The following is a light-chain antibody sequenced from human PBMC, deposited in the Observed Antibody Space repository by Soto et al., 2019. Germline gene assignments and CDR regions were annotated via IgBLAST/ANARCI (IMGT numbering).Light chain of an antibody. CDR3: SSYAGINNFVV. J-gene: IGLJ3*02. Sequence: QSVLTQPPSASGSPGQSVTISCTGTSSDVGAYNFVSWYQQHPGKAPQLMIYEVNKRPSGVPDRFSGSKSANTASLTVSGLQAEDEADYYCSSYAGINNFVVFGGGTKLTVL. V-gene: IGLV2-8*01. CDR1: SSDVGAYNF. CDR2: EVN.